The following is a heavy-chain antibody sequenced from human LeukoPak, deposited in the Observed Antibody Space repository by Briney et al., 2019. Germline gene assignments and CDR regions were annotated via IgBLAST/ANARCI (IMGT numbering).Heavy chain of an antibody. V-gene: IGHV4-59*01. CDR3: ASAAPSYYYGMDV. Sequence: PSETLSLTCTVSGGSISSYYWSWIRQPPGKGLEWIGYIYYSGSTNYNPSLKSRVTISVDTSKNQFSLKLSSVTAADTAVYYCASAAPSYYYGMDVWGQGTTVTVSS. CDR2: IYYSGST. D-gene: IGHD2-15*01. J-gene: IGHJ6*02. CDR1: GGSISSYY.